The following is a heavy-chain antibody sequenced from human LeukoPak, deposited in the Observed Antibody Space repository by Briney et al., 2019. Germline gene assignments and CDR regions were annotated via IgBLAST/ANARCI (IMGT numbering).Heavy chain of an antibody. J-gene: IGHJ3*02. Sequence: SETLSLTCTVSGGSISSYHWSWIRQPPGKGLECIGFIYYSGSTNYNPSLKSRVTMSVDTSKNQFSLKLSSVTAADTAVYYCARARNYYDSSDYYYEGDAFDIWGQGTMVTVSS. CDR3: ARARNYYDSSDYYYEGDAFDI. V-gene: IGHV4-59*01. D-gene: IGHD3-22*01. CDR1: GGSISSYH. CDR2: IYYSGST.